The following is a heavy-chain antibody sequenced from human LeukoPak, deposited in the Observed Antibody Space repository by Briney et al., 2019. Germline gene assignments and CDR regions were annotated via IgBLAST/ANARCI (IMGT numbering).Heavy chain of an antibody. CDR2: INHSGST. CDR1: GGSFSGYY. J-gene: IGHJ5*02. Sequence: SETLSLTCAVYGGSFSGYYWSWIRQPPGKGLEWIGEINHSGSTNYNPSLKSRVTISVDTSKNQFSLKLSSVTAADTAVYYCARWPRFDPWGQGTLVTVSS. CDR3: ARWPRFDP. V-gene: IGHV4-34*01.